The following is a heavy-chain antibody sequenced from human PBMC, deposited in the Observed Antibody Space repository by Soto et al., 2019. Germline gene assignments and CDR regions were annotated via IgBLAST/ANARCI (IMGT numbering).Heavy chain of an antibody. CDR2: ISYDGSNK. CDR3: ARDGVTMVRGVIPPLFDY. CDR1: GFTFSSYA. D-gene: IGHD3-10*01. V-gene: IGHV3-30-3*01. Sequence: QVQLVESGGGVVQPGRSLRLSCAASGFTFSSYAMHWVRQAPRKGLEWVAVISYDGSNKYYADSVKGRFTISRDNSKNTLYLQMNSLRAEDTAVYYCARDGVTMVRGVIPPLFDYWGQGTLVTVSS. J-gene: IGHJ4*02.